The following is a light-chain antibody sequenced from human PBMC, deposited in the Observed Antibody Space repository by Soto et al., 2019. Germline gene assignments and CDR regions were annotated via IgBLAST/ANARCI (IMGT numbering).Light chain of an antibody. J-gene: IGLJ1*01. CDR1: KTDFGVYDR. Sequence: QSALTQPPSASGSPGQSVTISCTGTKTDFGVYDRVSWYQHPPGKAPQLIIYEVVQRPSGVPDRFSGSKSGNTASLTVSGLQAADEADYYCRSYTGKNTYVFGSGTKVTVL. V-gene: IGLV2-8*01. CDR3: RSYTGKNTYV. CDR2: EVV.